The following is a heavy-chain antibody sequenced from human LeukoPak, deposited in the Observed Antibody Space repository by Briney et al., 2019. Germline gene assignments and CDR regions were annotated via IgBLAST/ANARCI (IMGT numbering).Heavy chain of an antibody. CDR3: ARDPIAVVGGGSFDY. V-gene: IGHV3-21*01. Sequence: GGSLRLSCAASGFTFSSYSMNWVRQAPGKGLQWVSSISSSGAKTYYADSVKGRVTISRDNAKNSCYLEMNSLVAEDTAVYYCARDPIAVVGGGSFDYWGQGILVTVSS. J-gene: IGHJ4*02. CDR2: ISSSGAKT. CDR1: GFTFSSYS. D-gene: IGHD6-19*01.